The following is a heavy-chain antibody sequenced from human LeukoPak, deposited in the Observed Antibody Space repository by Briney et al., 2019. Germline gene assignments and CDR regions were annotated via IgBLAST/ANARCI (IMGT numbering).Heavy chain of an antibody. V-gene: IGHV1-2*02. CDR2: INPNSGGT. D-gene: IGHD3/OR15-3a*01. CDR1: GYTFSVYY. Sequence: GASVKVSCKASGYTFSVYYMHWVRQAPGQGLEWMGWINPNSGGTDYAQKLQGRVTMTRDTSISTAYMELIGLRSDDTAVYYCARGEFRTGAKGDYYYYMDVWGKGTTVTVSS. J-gene: IGHJ6*03. CDR3: ARGEFRTGAKGDYYYYMDV.